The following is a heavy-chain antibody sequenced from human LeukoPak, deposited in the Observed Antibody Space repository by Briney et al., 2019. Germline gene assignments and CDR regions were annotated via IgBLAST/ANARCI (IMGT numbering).Heavy chain of an antibody. CDR3: ARVRVYSRSYAFDI. CDR1: GYTFTRYY. Sequence: SVKVSCTASGYTFTRYYIHRVRQAPGHGLEWMGIINPSGGTTSYVQKFQGRVTMTRDTSTSTVYMELSSLRSEGTAVYYCARVRVYSRSYAFDIWGQRTMVTVSS. V-gene: IGHV1-46*01. J-gene: IGHJ3*02. CDR2: INPSGGTT. D-gene: IGHD1-26*01.